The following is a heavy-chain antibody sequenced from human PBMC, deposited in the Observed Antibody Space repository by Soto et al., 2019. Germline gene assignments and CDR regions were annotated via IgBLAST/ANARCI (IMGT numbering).Heavy chain of an antibody. CDR2: IYYSGNT. V-gene: IGHV4-39*01. CDR3: ASSDYGDYYYYMDV. CDR1: GDSINSDNYY. D-gene: IGHD4-17*01. Sequence: PSETLSLTCSVSGDSINSDNYYWGWIRQPPGKGLEWIGSIYYSGNTYYNPSLKTRVTISLDKSKSQFSLKLSSVTAADSAVYYCASSDYGDYYYYMDVWGKGTTVTVSS. J-gene: IGHJ6*03.